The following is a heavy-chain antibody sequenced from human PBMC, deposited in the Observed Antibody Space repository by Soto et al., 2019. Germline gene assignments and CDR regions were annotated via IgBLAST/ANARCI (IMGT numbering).Heavy chain of an antibody. CDR1: GGSISSGGYS. J-gene: IGHJ5*02. CDR3: ARLGGYYQSLDT. Sequence: TLSLTCAVSGGSISSGGYSWSWIRQPPGKGLEWIGYIYHSGSTYYNPSLKSRVTISVDTSMNQFSLKLSSVTAADTALYYCARLGGYYQSLDTWGQGTLVTVSS. CDR2: IYHSGST. D-gene: IGHD3-22*01. V-gene: IGHV4-30-2*01.